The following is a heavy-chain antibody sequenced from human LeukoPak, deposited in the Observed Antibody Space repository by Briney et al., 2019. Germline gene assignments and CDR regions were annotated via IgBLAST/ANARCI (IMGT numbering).Heavy chain of an antibody. D-gene: IGHD3-22*01. CDR3: ARGSLGSSGYPYYFDY. J-gene: IGHJ4*02. CDR2: IYPGDSDT. CDR1: GYIVTSYW. Sequence: GESLKISCKGSGYIVTSYWIGWVRQMPGKGLEWMEIIYPGDSDTRYSPSFQGQVTISADKSISTAYLQWSSLKASDTAMYYCARGSLGSSGYPYYFDYWGQGTLVTVSS. V-gene: IGHV5-51*01.